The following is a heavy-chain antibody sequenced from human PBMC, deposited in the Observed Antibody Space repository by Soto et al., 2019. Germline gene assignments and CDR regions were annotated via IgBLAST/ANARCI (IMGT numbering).Heavy chain of an antibody. CDR2: ISYDGSNK. J-gene: IGHJ6*02. CDR3: ATAGVDIVVVVAARSGGPYGMDV. CDR1: GFTFSSYG. V-gene: IGHV3-30*03. Sequence: PGGSLRLSCAASGFTFSSYGMHWVRQAPGKGLEWVAVISYDGSNKYYADSVKGRFTISRDNSKNTLYLQMNSLRAEDTAVYYCATAGVDIVVVVAARSGGPYGMDVWGQGTTVTVSS. D-gene: IGHD2-15*01.